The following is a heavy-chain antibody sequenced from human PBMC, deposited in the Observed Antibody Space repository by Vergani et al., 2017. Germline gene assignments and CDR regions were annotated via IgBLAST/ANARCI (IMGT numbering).Heavy chain of an antibody. V-gene: IGHV4-34*01. CDR2: INHSGST. CDR1: GGSFSGYY. Sequence: QVQLQQWGAGLLKPSETLSLTCAVYGGSFSGYYWSWIRQPPGKGLEWIGEINHSGSTNYNPSLKSRVTISVDTSKNQFSLKLSSVTAADTAVYYCARSSVYGYSGSYGMDVWGQGTTVTVSS. D-gene: IGHD5-12*01. J-gene: IGHJ6*02. CDR3: ARSSVYGYSGSYGMDV.